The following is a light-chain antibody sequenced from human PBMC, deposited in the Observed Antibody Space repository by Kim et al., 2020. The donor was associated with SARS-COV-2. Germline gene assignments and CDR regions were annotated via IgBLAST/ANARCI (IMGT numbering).Light chain of an antibody. Sequence: ERAPLSCRASQRVSVSLGLSEQKRAQAPSVLIYGASNRPSGIPSRFSRSGSGTDFTLTISNLEPEDFAVYYCQQRSDWPTFGGGTKVDIK. J-gene: IGKJ4*01. CDR3: QQRSDWPT. V-gene: IGKV3-11*01. CDR1: QRVSVS. CDR2: GAS.